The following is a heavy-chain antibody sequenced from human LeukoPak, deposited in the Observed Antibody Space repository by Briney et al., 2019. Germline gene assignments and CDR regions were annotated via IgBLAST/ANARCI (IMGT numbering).Heavy chain of an antibody. V-gene: IGHV4-59*01. J-gene: IGHJ4*02. CDR1: GGSISSYY. CDR3: ARWPGASTSPYFDY. Sequence: PSETLSLTCTVSGGSISSYYRSWIRQPPGKGLEWIGYIYYSGSTNYNPPLKSRVTISVDTSKKQFSLKLSSVTAADTAVYYCARWPGASTSPYFDYWGQGTLVTVSS. D-gene: IGHD6-6*01. CDR2: IYYSGST.